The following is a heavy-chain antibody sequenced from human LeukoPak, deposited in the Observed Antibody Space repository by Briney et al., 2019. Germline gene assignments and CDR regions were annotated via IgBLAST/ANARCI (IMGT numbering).Heavy chain of an antibody. CDR1: GINVRYFG. D-gene: IGHD3-10*01. J-gene: IGHJ4*02. CDR3: AKRGVVIRGLLIMGFHKEAYYFDS. V-gene: IGHV3-23*01. Sequence: GGPLRLYRVVSGINVRYFGMSGVRLDTGKGLEWVSGIRESGGGTNYADSVKGRFTISRDNSMNTVYLQMNSLRAEDTAVYFCAKRGVVIRGLLIMGFHKEAYYFDSWGQGILVTVSS. CDR2: IRESGGGT.